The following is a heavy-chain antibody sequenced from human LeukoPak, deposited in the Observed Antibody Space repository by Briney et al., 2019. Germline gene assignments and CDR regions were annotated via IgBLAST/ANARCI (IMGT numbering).Heavy chain of an antibody. CDR1: GFTFSSYA. V-gene: IGHV3-23*01. CDR3: ARHGDSSPDY. D-gene: IGHD6-13*01. J-gene: IGHJ4*02. Sequence: PGGSLRLSCAASGFTFSSYAMSWVRQAPGKGLEWVSAISGSGGSTYYADSVKGRFTISRDNSKNTLYLQMNGLRAEDTAVYYCARHGDSSPDYWGQGTLVTVSS. CDR2: ISGSGGST.